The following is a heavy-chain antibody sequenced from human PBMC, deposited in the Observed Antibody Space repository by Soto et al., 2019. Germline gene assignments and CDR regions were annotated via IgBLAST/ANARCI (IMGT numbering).Heavy chain of an antibody. CDR2: IKSNAVGGTT. J-gene: IGHJ4*02. CDR1: GFSFTKDW. CDR3: TTDGLLGHAGIDF. Sequence: EVQLVESGGGLVQPGWSFRLSCVASGFSFTKDWMNWFCQAPGKGLEWVGRIKSNAVGGTTDYAGPVQGRFTISRDDSQSRLFLQMNNLTNEDTGVYHCTTDGLLGHAGIDFWGQGALVIVSS. V-gene: IGHV3-15*07. D-gene: IGHD2-8*02.